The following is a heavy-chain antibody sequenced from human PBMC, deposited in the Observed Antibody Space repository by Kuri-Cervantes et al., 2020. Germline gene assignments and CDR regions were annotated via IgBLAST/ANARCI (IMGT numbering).Heavy chain of an antibody. V-gene: IGHV4-34*01. Sequence: GSLRLSCAASGFTFSSYSMNWVRQPPGKGLEWIGEINHSGSTNYNPSLKSRVTISVDTSKNQFSLKLSSVTAADTAVYYCARGAGGIPYYYMDVWGKGTTVTVSS. CDR1: GFTFSSYS. CDR2: INHSGST. D-gene: IGHD1-26*01. J-gene: IGHJ6*03. CDR3: ARGAGGIPYYYMDV.